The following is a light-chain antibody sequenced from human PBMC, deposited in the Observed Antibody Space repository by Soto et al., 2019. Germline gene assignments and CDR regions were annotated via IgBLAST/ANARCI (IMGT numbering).Light chain of an antibody. CDR2: DTF. V-gene: IGKV1D-12*01. CDR3: QQANSFPLN. Sequence: DIQMTQSPSSVSASVGDRVTITCRASQSISNWLAWYQQKLGKAPKLLIYDTFTLQSGGPSRFSGSGSGTDFTLTISSLQPEDFATYYCQQANSFPLNLGGGTKGDIK. J-gene: IGKJ4*01. CDR1: QSISNW.